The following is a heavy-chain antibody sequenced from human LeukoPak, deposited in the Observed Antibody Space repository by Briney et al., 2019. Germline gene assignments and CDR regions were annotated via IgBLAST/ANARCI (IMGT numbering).Heavy chain of an antibody. CDR1: GGSISSSSYS. CDR2: IYYSGST. Sequence: SETLSLTCTVSGGSISSSSYSWVWIRQPPGKGLEWIGSIYYSGSTYYNPSLKSRVTISVDTSKNQFSLKLSSVTAADTAVYYCARDVITDTGFDYWGQGTLVTVSS. J-gene: IGHJ4*02. D-gene: IGHD2/OR15-2a*01. V-gene: IGHV4-39*07. CDR3: ARDVITDTGFDY.